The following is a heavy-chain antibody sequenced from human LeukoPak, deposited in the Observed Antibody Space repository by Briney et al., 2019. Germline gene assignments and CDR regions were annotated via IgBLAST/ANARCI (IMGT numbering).Heavy chain of an antibody. CDR3: ARSFHPSGYSGYDFSY. CDR1: GGSISSYY. D-gene: IGHD5-12*01. J-gene: IGHJ4*02. CDR2: IYYSGST. Sequence: EASETLSLTCTVSGGSISSYYWSWIRQPPGKGLEWIGYIYYSGSTNYNPSLKSRVTISVDTSKNQFSLKLSSVTAADTAVYYCARSFHPSGYSGYDFSYWGQGTLVTVSS. V-gene: IGHV4-59*08.